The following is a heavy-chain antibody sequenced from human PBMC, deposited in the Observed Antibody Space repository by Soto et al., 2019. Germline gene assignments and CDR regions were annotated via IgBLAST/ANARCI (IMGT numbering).Heavy chain of an antibody. J-gene: IGHJ6*02. CDR1: GFTFSSYG. V-gene: IGHV3-33*01. Sequence: QVQLVESGGGVVQPGRSLRLCCAASGFTFSSYGMHWVRQAPGKGLEWVAVIWYDGSNKYYADSVKGRFTISRDNSKNTLYLQMNSLRAEDTAVYYCTRESPGNGMDAWGQGTTVTVSS. CDR3: TRESPGNGMDA. CDR2: IWYDGSNK.